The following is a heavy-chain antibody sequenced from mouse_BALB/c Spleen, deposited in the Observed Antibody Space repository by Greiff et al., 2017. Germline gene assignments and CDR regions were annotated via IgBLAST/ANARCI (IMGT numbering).Heavy chain of an antibody. D-gene: IGHD2-4*01. J-gene: IGHJ2*01. CDR1: GFSLTSYG. CDR2: IWSGGST. Sequence: QVHVKQSGPGLVQPSQSLSITCTVSGFSLTSYGVHWVRQSPGKGLEWLGVIWSGGSTDYNAAFISRLSISKDNSKSQVFFKMNSLQANDTAIYYCARNEGLYDYDRENYFDYWGQGTTLTVSS. CDR3: ARNEGLYDYDRENYFDY. V-gene: IGHV2-2*02.